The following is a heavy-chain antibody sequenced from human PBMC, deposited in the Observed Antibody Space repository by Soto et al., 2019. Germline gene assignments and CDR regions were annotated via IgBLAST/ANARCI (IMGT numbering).Heavy chain of an antibody. CDR1: RYTSSSYA. Sequence: GALRLSCGASRYTSSSYAMCWVRPPPRKWLDWASDISRSGGITYYADSVKGRFTISRDNSKNILYLQLKSLRAEETAVYYCAKGIADTGGYYYYSMDVWGQGTAVTVSS. V-gene: IGHV3-23*01. CDR2: ISRSGGIT. J-gene: IGHJ6*02. D-gene: IGHD2-21*01. CDR3: AKGIADTGGYYYYSMDV.